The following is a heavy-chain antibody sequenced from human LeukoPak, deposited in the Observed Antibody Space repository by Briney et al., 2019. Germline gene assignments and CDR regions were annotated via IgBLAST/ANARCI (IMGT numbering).Heavy chain of an antibody. CDR1: GDSISGHY. V-gene: IGHV4-59*11. Sequence: SETLSLTCTVSGDSISGHYWNWIRQTPGKGLEWIGYIYYSGTTNYNPSLKSRVTISLDTSKNQFSLKLSSVTAADTAVYYCARESYSSSWYADYWGQGTLVTVSS. D-gene: IGHD6-13*01. CDR2: IYYSGTT. CDR3: ARESYSSSWYADY. J-gene: IGHJ4*02.